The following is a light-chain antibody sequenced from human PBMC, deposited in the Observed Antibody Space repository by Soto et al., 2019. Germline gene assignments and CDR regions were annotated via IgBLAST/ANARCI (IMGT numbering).Light chain of an antibody. CDR3: QQCYSTSYT. V-gene: IGKV4-1*01. CDR1: QSVLYSSNNKNY. CDR2: WAS. Sequence: DIVMTQSPDSLAVSLGERATINCKSSQSVLYSSNNKNYLVWYQQKPGQPPKLLIYWASTRESGVPDRFSGSGSGTDFTLTISSLQAEDVAVYYCQQCYSTSYTFGQGTKLEI. J-gene: IGKJ2*01.